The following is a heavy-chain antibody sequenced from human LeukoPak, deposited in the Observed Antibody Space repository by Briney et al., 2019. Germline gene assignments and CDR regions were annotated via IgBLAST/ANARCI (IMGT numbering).Heavy chain of an antibody. J-gene: IGHJ4*02. CDR1: GYTFTSYG. Sequence: ASVTVTCSASGYTFTSYGISWVRQAPGQGLELMGWISAYNGNTNYAQKLQGRVTMTTDTSTSTAYMELRSLRSDDTAVYYCARAGRRDGYNYEDYWGQGTLVTVSS. V-gene: IGHV1-18*01. CDR3: ARAGRRDGYNYEDY. D-gene: IGHD5-24*01. CDR2: ISAYNGNT.